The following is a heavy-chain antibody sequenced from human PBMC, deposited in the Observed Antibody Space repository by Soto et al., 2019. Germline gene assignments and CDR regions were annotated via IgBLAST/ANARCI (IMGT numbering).Heavy chain of an antibody. Sequence: PGGSLRISCAASGFTFSSYSMNWVRQAPGKGLEWVSYISSSSRTIYYADSVKGRFTISRDNAKNSLYLQMNSLRAEDTAVYYCAKPVFEGCGGYCLIPPNPDAYDIWGQGTMVSV. CDR3: AKPVFEGCGGYCLIPPNPDAYDI. J-gene: IGHJ3*02. D-gene: IGHD2-21*02. CDR1: GFTFSSYS. V-gene: IGHV3-48*01. CDR2: ISSSSRTI.